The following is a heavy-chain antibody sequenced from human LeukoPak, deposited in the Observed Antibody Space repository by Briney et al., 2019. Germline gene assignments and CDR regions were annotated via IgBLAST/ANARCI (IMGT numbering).Heavy chain of an antibody. CDR3: AKAGEGRYFDWLLLDY. J-gene: IGHJ4*02. V-gene: IGHV3-30*02. CDR2: IRYDGSNK. CDR1: GFTFSSYG. D-gene: IGHD3-9*01. Sequence: GGSLRLSCAASGFTFSSYGMHWVRQAPGKGLEWVAFIRYDGSNKYYADSVKGRFTISRDNSKNTLYLQMNRLRAEDTAVYYCAKAGEGRYFDWLLLDYWGQGTLVTVSS.